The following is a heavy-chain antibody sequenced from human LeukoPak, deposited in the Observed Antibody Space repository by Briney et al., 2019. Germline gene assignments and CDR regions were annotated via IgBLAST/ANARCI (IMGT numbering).Heavy chain of an antibody. D-gene: IGHD3-10*01. J-gene: IGHJ3*02. V-gene: IGHV3-74*01. CDR1: GFTFSNYW. Sequence: GGSLRLSCAASGFTFSNYWMHWVRRAPGKGLVWVSRITSDASSTSYADSVKGRFTISRDNAKNALYLRMNSLRAEDTAVYYCAREFEGQEAGAYGSGSYDVFDIWGQGTMVTVSS. CDR2: ITSDASST. CDR3: AREFEGQEAGAYGSGSYDVFDI.